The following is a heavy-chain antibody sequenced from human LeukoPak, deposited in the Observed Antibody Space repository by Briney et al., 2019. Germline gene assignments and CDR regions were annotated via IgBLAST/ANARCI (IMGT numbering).Heavy chain of an antibody. D-gene: IGHD6-13*01. CDR3: ARVSSSWYPCDY. Sequence: PSETLSLTCAVYGGSFSGYYWSWIRQPPGKGLEWIGEINHSGSTNYNPSLKSRVTISVDTSKNQFSLKLSSVTAADTAVYYCARVSSSWYPCDYWGQGTLVTVSS. J-gene: IGHJ4*02. CDR1: GGSFSGYY. V-gene: IGHV4-34*01. CDR2: INHSGST.